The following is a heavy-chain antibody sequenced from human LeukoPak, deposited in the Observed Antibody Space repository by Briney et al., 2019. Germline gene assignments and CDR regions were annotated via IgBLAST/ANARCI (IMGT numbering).Heavy chain of an antibody. V-gene: IGHV3-74*01. J-gene: IGHJ6*02. CDR2: IKGDGSST. CDR1: GSTFISYS. Sequence: GGSLILSCAASGSTFISYSMNWVRQAPGKGLEWVSLIKGDGSSTTYADSVKGRFTISRDNAKNTVYLQMNSLRAEDTAVYYCARGNYHAMDVWGQGTTVTVSS. CDR3: ARGNYHAMDV.